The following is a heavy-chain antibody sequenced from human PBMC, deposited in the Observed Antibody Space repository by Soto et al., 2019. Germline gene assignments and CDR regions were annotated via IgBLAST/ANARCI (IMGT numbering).Heavy chain of an antibody. D-gene: IGHD2-8*01. CDR3: ARSMVSGDYYYYGMDA. Sequence: SETLSLTCTVSGGSISSYYWSWIRQPPGKGLEWIGYIYYSGSTNYNPSLKSRVTISVDTSKNQFSLKLSSVTAADTAVYYCARSMVSGDYYYYGMDAWGQGTTVTVSS. CDR2: IYYSGST. J-gene: IGHJ6*02. CDR1: GGSISSYY. V-gene: IGHV4-59*01.